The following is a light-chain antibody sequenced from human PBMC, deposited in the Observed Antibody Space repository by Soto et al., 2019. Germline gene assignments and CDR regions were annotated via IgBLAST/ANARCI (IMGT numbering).Light chain of an antibody. CDR2: AAS. CDR1: QSISSY. Sequence: DIQMTQSPSSLSASVGDSVTITCRASQSISSYLNWYQQKPGKAPKLLIYAASSLQSGVPSRFSGSGSGTYFTLNISSLQPEDFATYYCQQSYSTPPWTFGQGTKVEIK. CDR3: QQSYSTPPWT. V-gene: IGKV1-39*01. J-gene: IGKJ1*01.